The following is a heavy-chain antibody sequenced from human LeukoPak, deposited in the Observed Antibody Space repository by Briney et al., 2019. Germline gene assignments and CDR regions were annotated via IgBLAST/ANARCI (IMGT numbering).Heavy chain of an antibody. D-gene: IGHD2-21*02. CDR3: ARRMTADYFDL. J-gene: IGHJ2*01. Sequence: GESLKISCEASGFNFNNYWVGWVRQVPGKGLEWMGIIYPGDSDTRYSPSFQGQVTISADKSFSTAYLQWSSLKASDTAMYYCARRMTADYFDLWGRGTLVTVSS. V-gene: IGHV5-51*01. CDR1: GFNFNNYW. CDR2: IYPGDSDT.